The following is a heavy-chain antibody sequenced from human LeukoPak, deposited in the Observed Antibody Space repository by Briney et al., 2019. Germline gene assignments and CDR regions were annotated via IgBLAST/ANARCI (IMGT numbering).Heavy chain of an antibody. J-gene: IGHJ4*02. CDR2: ISYDGSNK. CDR3: ARPGNIAAAVIY. CDR1: GFTFSNYG. D-gene: IGHD6-13*01. V-gene: IGHV3-30*19. Sequence: GGSLRLSCAASGFTFSNYGIHWVRQAPGKGLEWVAVISYDGSNKYYADSVKGRFTISRDNSKNTLYLQMNSLRAEDTAVYYCARPGNIAAAVIYWGQGTLVTVSS.